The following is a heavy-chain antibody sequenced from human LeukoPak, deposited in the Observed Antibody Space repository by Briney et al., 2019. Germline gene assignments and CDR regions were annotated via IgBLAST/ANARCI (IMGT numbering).Heavy chain of an antibody. D-gene: IGHD2-2*01. CDR3: ARWEGYCSSTSCYKNWFDP. CDR2: INPNSGGT. J-gene: IGHJ5*02. CDR1: GYTFTGYY. V-gene: IGHV1-2*02. Sequence: ASVKVSCKTSGYTFTGYYMHWVRQAPGQGLEWMGWINPNSGGTDYAQKFQGRVTMTRDTSISTAYMELSRLRSDDTAVYYCARWEGYCSSTSCYKNWFDPWGQGTLVTVSS.